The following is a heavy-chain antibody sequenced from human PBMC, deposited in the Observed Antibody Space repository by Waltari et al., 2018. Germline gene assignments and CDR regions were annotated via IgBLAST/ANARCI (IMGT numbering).Heavy chain of an antibody. D-gene: IGHD3-10*01. Sequence: QVQLQESGPVLVKPSETLSLPCSVSGVSISSGSSYWTWIRQPAGKGLEGLGRIYTSGSTNYNPSGRSRLTISGDTSNNQFSLKLSSVTAADTAVYYCARDPPQLADAFDIWGQGTMVTVSS. CDR2: IYTSGST. V-gene: IGHV4-61*02. CDR1: GVSISSGSSY. CDR3: ARDPPQLADAFDI. J-gene: IGHJ3*02.